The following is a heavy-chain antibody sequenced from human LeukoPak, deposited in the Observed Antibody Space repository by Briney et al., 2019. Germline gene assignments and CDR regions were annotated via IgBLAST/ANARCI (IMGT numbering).Heavy chain of an antibody. CDR1: GFTFSEYY. D-gene: IGHD3-10*01. V-gene: IGHV3-11*01. J-gene: IGHJ6*03. CDR2: ISSSGSTI. CDR3: ARVAGSTLYYYSYYMDV. Sequence: PGGSLRLSCAASGFTFSEYYMSWIRQAPGKGLEWVSYISSSGSTIYYADSVKGRFTVSRDNAKNSLYLQMNSLRAEDTAVYYCARVAGSTLYYYSYYMDVWGKGTTVTVSS.